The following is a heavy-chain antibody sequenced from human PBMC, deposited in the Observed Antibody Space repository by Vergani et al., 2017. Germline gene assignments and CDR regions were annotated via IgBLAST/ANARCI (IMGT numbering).Heavy chain of an antibody. Sequence: QVQLVQSGAEVKKPGASVKVSCKASGDTFTDYFMHWVRQAPGQGLEWMGWINPNSGGTNYAQKFQGRVTMTRDTSISTAYMELSNLRSDDTAVYYCARVGTSSNRDYFDHWGQGTLVTVSS. CDR2: INPNSGGT. J-gene: IGHJ4*02. D-gene: IGHD2-2*01. V-gene: IGHV1-2*02. CDR1: GDTFTDYF. CDR3: ARVGTSSNRDYFDH.